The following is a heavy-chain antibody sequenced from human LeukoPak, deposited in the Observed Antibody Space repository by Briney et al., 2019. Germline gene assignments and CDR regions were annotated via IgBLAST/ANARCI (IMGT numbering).Heavy chain of an antibody. V-gene: IGHV3-48*02. Sequence: PGGSLRLSCAASGLSFSTYTMNWVRQAPGRGLEWVSYISTSGSAIYYADSVKGRFTISRDNAEKSLYLQMNSLRDEDTAVYFCAGDKYGSGYFDYWGQGTLVTVSS. J-gene: IGHJ4*02. CDR3: AGDKYGSGYFDY. D-gene: IGHD3-10*01. CDR1: GLSFSTYT. CDR2: ISTSGSAI.